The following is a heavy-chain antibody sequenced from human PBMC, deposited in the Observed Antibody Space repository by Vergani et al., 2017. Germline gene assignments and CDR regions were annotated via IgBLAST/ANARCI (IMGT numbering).Heavy chain of an antibody. D-gene: IGHD2-21*02. CDR2: LYHIVST. CDR3: ARNPYCDGDCYSGAVDI. J-gene: IGHJ3*02. CDR1: GGSMSGYY. V-gene: IGHV4-59*01. Sequence: QVRLQESGPGLVKPSETLSLTRSASGGSMSGYYWSWIPQPPGKELEWFGYLYHIVSTNYNPSHETRVTISGDTSKNQFSLKLNSVTAADTAVYYCARNPYCDGDCYSGAVDIWGQGTMVTVSS.